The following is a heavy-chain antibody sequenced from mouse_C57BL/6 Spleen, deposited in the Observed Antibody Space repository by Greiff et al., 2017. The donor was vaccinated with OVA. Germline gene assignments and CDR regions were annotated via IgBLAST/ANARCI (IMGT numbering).Heavy chain of an antibody. Sequence: ESGPGLVKPSQSLSLTCSVTGYSITSGYYWNWIRQFPGNKLEWMGYISYDGSNNYNPSLKNRISITRDTSKNQFFLKLNSVTTEDTATYYCARDHYSNAMDYWGQGTSVTVSS. J-gene: IGHJ4*01. D-gene: IGHD2-5*01. V-gene: IGHV3-6*01. CDR1: GYSITSGYY. CDR3: ARDHYSNAMDY. CDR2: ISYDGSN.